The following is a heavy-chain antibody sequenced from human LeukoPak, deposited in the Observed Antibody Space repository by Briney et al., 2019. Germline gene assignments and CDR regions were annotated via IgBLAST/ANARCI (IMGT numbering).Heavy chain of an antibody. D-gene: IGHD2-2*01. CDR2: IYYSGST. CDR1: GGSISSYY. Sequence: SETLSLTCTVSGGSISSYYWSWIRQPPGKGLEWIGYIYYSGSTNYNPSLKSRVTMSVDTSKNQFSLKLSSLTAADTAVYYCARDALYCSSTSCYRYWYFDLWGRGTLVTVSS. J-gene: IGHJ2*01. CDR3: ARDALYCSSTSCYRYWYFDL. V-gene: IGHV4-59*12.